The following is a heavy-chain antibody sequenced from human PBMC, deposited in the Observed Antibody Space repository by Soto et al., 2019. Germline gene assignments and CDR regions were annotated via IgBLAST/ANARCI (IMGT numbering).Heavy chain of an antibody. D-gene: IGHD2-15*01. CDR3: MRTNSRGQWAAWY. CDR2: IDSSGAT. J-gene: IGHJ4*02. Sequence: QVQLQESGPGLVKPSETLSLSCTVSGDSVSNGSYFWSWVRQPPGKELEWLAYIDSSGATSYNPSLRSRVTIYADTSKNQMSLKLSSVTTADTAVYYCMRTNSRGQWAAWYWGPGTLVTVSS. CDR1: GDSVSNGSYF. V-gene: IGHV4-61*01.